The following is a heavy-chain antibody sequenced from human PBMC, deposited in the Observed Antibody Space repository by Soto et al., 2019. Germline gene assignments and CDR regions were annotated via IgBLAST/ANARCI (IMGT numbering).Heavy chain of an antibody. CDR1: GGSFSGYY. CDR3: ARDLHDYGNGGDAFDI. CDR2: INHSGST. V-gene: IGHV4-34*01. D-gene: IGHD4-17*01. Sequence: SQTLSLTCAVYGGSFSGYYWSWIRQPPGKGLEWIGEINHSGSTNYNPSLKSRVTISVDTSKNQFSLKLSSVTAADTAVYYCARDLHDYGNGGDAFDIWGQGTMVTVSS. J-gene: IGHJ3*02.